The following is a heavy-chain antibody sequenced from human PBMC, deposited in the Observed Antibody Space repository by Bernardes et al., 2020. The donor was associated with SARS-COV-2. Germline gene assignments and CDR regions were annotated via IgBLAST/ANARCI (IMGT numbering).Heavy chain of an antibody. CDR1: GGSISSNTYY. CDR3: ARPGRPGAYYFDY. CDR2: IYYSGNT. J-gene: IGHJ4*02. D-gene: IGHD3-10*01. Sequence: SETLSLTCTVSGGSISSNTYYWGWIRQPPGKGLEWIGSIYYSGNTNYNPSLKSRVTMSVDTSKSQFSLRLTSVTAADTAVYYCARPGRPGAYYFDYWGQGTLVTVSS. V-gene: IGHV4-39*01.